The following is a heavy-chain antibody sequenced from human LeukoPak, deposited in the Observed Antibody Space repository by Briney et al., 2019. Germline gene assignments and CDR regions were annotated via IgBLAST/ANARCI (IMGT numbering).Heavy chain of an antibody. V-gene: IGHV1-69-2*01. CDR2: VDPEDGET. CDR3: ASGYDSSGYSWVY. J-gene: IGHJ4*02. D-gene: IGHD3-22*01. CDR1: GYTFTHYY. Sequence: ASVKISCKVSGYTFTHYYMHWVQQAPGKGLEWVGLVDPEDGETIYAEKFQGRVTITADTSTDTAYMELSSLRSEDTAVYYCASGYDSSGYSWVYWGQGTLVTASS.